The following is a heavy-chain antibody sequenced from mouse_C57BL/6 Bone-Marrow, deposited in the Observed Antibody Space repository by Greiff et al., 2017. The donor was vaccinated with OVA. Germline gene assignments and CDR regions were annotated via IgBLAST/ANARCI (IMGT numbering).Heavy chain of an antibody. CDR3: ARIGGYYLWWYFDD. J-gene: IGHJ1*03. V-gene: IGHV8-8*01. D-gene: IGHD2-3*01. CDR2: IWWDDDK. Sequence: QVTLKVCGPGILQPSQSLSLTCSFSGFSLSTFGMGVGWIRQPSGQGLVWLAHIWWDDDKYYNPALKSRLTISKDTSKNQVVLKIANVDTADTATYYCARIGGYYLWWYFDDWGTGTTVTVSS. CDR1: GFSLSTFGMG.